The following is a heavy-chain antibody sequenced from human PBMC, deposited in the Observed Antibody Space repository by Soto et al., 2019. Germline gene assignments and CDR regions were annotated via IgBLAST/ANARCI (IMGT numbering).Heavy chain of an antibody. D-gene: IGHD3-22*01. Sequence: SETLSLTCTVSGGSISNYYWNWIRQPPGKGLEWIGYIYYTGSTNYNPSLKSRVTMSVDMSKNQFSLRLSSVAAADTAVYSCARSHSSGYYFDDWGQGALVTVSS. V-gene: IGHV4-59*12. CDR2: IYYTGST. CDR1: GGSISNYY. J-gene: IGHJ4*02. CDR3: ARSHSSGYYFDD.